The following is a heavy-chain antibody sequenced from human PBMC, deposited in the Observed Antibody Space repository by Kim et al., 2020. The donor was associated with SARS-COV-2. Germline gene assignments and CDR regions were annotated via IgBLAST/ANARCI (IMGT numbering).Heavy chain of an antibody. Sequence: KGYSPALKSRLTITKDTSKHQVVLTMTNMDPVDTATYYCAHTDGAQGFDYWGQGTLVTVSS. V-gene: IGHV2-5*01. CDR3: AHTDGAQGFDY. CDR2: K. J-gene: IGHJ4*02. D-gene: IGHD4-17*01.